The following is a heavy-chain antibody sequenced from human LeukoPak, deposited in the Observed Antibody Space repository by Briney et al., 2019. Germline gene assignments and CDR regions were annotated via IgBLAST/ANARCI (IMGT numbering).Heavy chain of an antibody. CDR2: ISSSGNSL. CDR3: AREGDYGDFDTLL. CDR1: GFTFSSYE. V-gene: IGHV3-48*03. Sequence: GGSLRLSCAASGFTFSSYEMNWVRQAPGKGLEWVSYISSSGNSLYYADSVKGRFTISRDNAENSLFLQMNSLRAEDTGVYYCAREGDYGDFDTLLWGQGTLVTVSS. D-gene: IGHD4-17*01. J-gene: IGHJ4*02.